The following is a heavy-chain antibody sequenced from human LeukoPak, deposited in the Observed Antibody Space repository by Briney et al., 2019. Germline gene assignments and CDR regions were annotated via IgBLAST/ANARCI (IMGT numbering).Heavy chain of an antibody. V-gene: IGHV4-39*01. D-gene: IGHD2-15*01. Sequence: PSETLSLTCTVSGGSISSSTYYWGWVRQPPGKGLQWIGSIYYSGTTYYNPSLKSRVTISVDTSKNQFSLKLSSVTAADTAVYYCARRGRHSQFDYWGQGNLVTVSS. CDR3: ARRGRHSQFDY. CDR1: GGSISSSTYY. J-gene: IGHJ4*02. CDR2: IYYSGTT.